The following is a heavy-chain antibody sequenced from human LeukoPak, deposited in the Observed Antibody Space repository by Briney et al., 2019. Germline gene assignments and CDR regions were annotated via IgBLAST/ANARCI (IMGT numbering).Heavy chain of an antibody. J-gene: IGHJ4*02. D-gene: IGHD2-15*01. V-gene: IGHV3-74*01. CDR2: INSDGRNT. CDR1: GFTFSSYW. CDR3: ARDVAYCSGGRCLYYFDY. Sequence: GGSLRLSCAASGFTFSSYWIHWVRQAPGKGLVWVSRINSDGRNTIYAVSVKGRFTISRDNAKNTLYLQMNSLRPEDTAVYYCARDVAYCSGGRCLYYFDYWGQGTLVTVSS.